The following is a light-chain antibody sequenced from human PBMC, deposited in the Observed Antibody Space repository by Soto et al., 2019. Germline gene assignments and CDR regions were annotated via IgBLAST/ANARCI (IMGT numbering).Light chain of an antibody. CDR3: QQCGRSPRT. V-gene: IGKV3-20*01. CDR2: GAS. J-gene: IGKJ1*01. Sequence: EVVLTQSPGTLSLSPGERATLSCRASQSVSSSYLAWYQQKPGQAPRLLIYGASNRATGIPDRFSGSGSGTDFTLTISRLEPEDFAVYYCQQCGRSPRTFGQGTKVEIK. CDR1: QSVSSSY.